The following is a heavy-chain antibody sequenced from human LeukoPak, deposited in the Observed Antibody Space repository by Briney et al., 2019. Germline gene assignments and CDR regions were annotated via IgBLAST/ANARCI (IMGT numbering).Heavy chain of an antibody. CDR3: ARREKASSYFDC. Sequence: ASVKVSCKASGYTFTSYGISWVRQAPGQGLEWMGWISAYNGNTNYAQKFQGRVTMTRDTSISTAYMDLSRLRSDDTAVYYCARREKASSYFDCWGQGTLVTVSS. J-gene: IGHJ4*02. D-gene: IGHD1-26*01. CDR1: GYTFTSYG. CDR2: ISAYNGNT. V-gene: IGHV1-18*01.